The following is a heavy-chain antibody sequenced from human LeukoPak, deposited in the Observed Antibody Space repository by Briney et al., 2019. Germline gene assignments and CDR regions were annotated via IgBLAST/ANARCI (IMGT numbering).Heavy chain of an antibody. J-gene: IGHJ3*02. CDR2: IYYSGST. CDR1: GGSISYYY. CDR3: ARITYGDNHFDI. D-gene: IGHD4-23*01. V-gene: IGHV4-59*01. Sequence: SETLSHTCTVSGGSISYYYWSWIRQPPGKGLEWIGYIYYSGSTNYNPSLKSRVTISVDTSKNQFSLKLNSVTAADTAVYYCARITYGDNHFDIWGQGTMVTVSS.